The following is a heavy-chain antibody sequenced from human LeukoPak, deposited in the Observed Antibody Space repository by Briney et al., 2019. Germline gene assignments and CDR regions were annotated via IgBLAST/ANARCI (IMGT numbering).Heavy chain of an antibody. CDR1: GGSISSYS. CDR3: ARVETSNYYYGMDV. CDR2: IYSSGST. V-gene: IGHV4-59*01. Sequence: SETLSLTCTVSGGSISSYSWSWIRQPPGKGLEWIGYIYSSGSTNYNPSLKSRVTISVDTSKNQFSLKLSSVTATDTAVYYCARVETSNYYYGMDVWGQGTTITVSS. J-gene: IGHJ6*02.